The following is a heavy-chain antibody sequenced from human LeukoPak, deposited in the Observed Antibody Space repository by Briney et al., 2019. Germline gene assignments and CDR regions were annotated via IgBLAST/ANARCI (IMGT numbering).Heavy chain of an antibody. V-gene: IGHV4-59*01. D-gene: IGHD6-19*01. Sequence: SETLSLTCTVSADSISNYYWTWLRQPPGKGLEWIGYIYNSGSTNYNTSLKSRVTISMDTSKNQFSLKLSSVTAADTAVYYCAAEFSNELWLDWGYWGQGTLVTVSS. CDR2: IYNSGST. CDR3: AAEFSNELWLDWGY. CDR1: ADSISNYY. J-gene: IGHJ4*02.